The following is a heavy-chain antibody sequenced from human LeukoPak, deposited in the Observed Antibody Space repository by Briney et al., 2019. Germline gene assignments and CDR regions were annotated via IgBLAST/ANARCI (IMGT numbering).Heavy chain of an antibody. CDR3: ARGLAEIAAGIRGYYYYDMDV. CDR2: IYYSGST. J-gene: IGHJ6*03. CDR1: GGSISSSSYY. Sequence: SETLSLTCTVSGGSISSSSYYWGWVRQPPGKGLEWIGSIYYSGSTYYNPSLKSRVTISVDTSKNQFSLKLSSVTAADTAVYYCARGLAEIAAGIRGYYYYDMDVWGKGTTVTVSS. D-gene: IGHD6-13*01. V-gene: IGHV4-39*01.